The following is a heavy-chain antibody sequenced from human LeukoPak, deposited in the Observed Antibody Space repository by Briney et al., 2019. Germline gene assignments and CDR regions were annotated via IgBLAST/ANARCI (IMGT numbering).Heavy chain of an antibody. CDR2: IYPGDSDT. CDR3: ALIVATARYYFDY. Sequence: GESLKISCKGSGYSFTGYWIGWVRQMPGKGLEWMGIIYPGDSDTRYSPSFQGQVTISADKSISTAYLQWSSLKASDTAMYYCALIVATARYYFDYWGQGTLVTVSS. D-gene: IGHD5-12*01. V-gene: IGHV5-51*01. CDR1: GYSFTGYW. J-gene: IGHJ4*02.